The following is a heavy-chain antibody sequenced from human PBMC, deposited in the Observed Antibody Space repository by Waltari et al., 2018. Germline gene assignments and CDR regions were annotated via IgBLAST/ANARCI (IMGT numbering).Heavy chain of an antibody. D-gene: IGHD3-3*01. V-gene: IGHV1-2*06. Sequence: QVQLVQSGAEVKKPGASVKVSCKASGYTFTGYYMHWVRQAPGQGLGWRGRINPSRGGTNYAQKFQGRVTMTRDTSISTAYMELSRLRSDDTAVYYCATSTYYDFWSGYIDWGQGTLVTVSS. J-gene: IGHJ4*02. CDR2: INPSRGGT. CDR3: ATSTYYDFWSGYID. CDR1: GYTFTGYY.